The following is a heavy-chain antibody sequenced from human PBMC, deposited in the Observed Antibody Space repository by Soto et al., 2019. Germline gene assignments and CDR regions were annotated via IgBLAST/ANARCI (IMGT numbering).Heavy chain of an antibody. V-gene: IGHV3-74*01. Sequence: EVQLVESGGGLVQPGGSLRLSCAVSGFTFSSFWMHWVRQAPGEGLVWVSRINTDGSSKSYGDSVKGRFTISRDNAKNTLYLQMNSLRVEDKAMYYCAKRGVDTFGLSYWGQGTLVTVSS. D-gene: IGHD3-10*01. CDR3: AKRGVDTFGLSY. CDR2: INTDGSSK. CDR1: GFTFSSFW. J-gene: IGHJ4*02.